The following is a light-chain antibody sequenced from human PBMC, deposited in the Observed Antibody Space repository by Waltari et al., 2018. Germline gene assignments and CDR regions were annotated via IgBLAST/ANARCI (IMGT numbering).Light chain of an antibody. V-gene: IGLV2-14*03. CDR2: DVS. CDR1: SSDVGGYNY. Sequence: SALTQPASVSGSPGQSITISCTGTSSDVGGYNYVSWYQQYPGKAPKLMIYDVSYRPSGVSNRFAGSKSGNTASMTISGLQAEDEADYYCSSYRSSSPYVFGTGTKVTVL. J-gene: IGLJ1*01. CDR3: SSYRSSSPYV.